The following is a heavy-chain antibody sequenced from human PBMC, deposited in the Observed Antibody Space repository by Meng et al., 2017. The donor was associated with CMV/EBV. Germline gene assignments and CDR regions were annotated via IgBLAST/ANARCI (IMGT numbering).Heavy chain of an antibody. V-gene: IGHV1-69*05. CDR3: ARVDIVVVPAAIGGYGMDV. J-gene: IGHJ6*02. D-gene: IGHD2-2*02. Sequence: SVKVSCKASGGTFSSYAISWVRQAPGQGLEWMGGIIPIFGTANYAQKFQGRVTITTDESTSTAYMELSSLRSEDTAVYYCARVDIVVVPAAIGGYGMDVWGQGTTVTVSS. CDR2: IIPIFGTA. CDR1: GGTFSSYA.